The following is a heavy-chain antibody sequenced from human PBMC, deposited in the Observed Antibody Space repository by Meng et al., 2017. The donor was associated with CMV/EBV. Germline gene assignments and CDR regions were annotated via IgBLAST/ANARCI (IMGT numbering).Heavy chain of an antibody. Sequence: QVQLVQSGDEVKKPGASVKVSCKASGYTFTGYYMHWVRQAPGQGLEWMGWINPNSGGTNYAQKFQGRVTMTRDTSISTAYMELSRLRSDDTAVYYCARVQVRGEMATPAGYWGQGTLVTVSS. CDR3: ARVQVRGEMATPAGY. V-gene: IGHV1-2*02. J-gene: IGHJ4*02. CDR1: GYTFTGYY. CDR2: INPNSGGT. D-gene: IGHD5-24*01.